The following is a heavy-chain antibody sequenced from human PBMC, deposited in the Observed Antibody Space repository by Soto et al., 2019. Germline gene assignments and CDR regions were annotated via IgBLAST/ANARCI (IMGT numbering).Heavy chain of an antibody. D-gene: IGHD3-3*01. Sequence: PVGSLRLSCTASGFTFGDYAMSWVRQAPGKGLEWVGFIRSKAYGGTTEYAASVKGRFTISRDDSKSMAYLQMNSLKTEDTAVYYCSRGASWYDFWSGYPNYYYYGMDVWGQGTTVTVSS. CDR2: IRSKAYGGTT. CDR3: SRGASWYDFWSGYPNYYYYGMDV. V-gene: IGHV3-49*04. J-gene: IGHJ6*02. CDR1: GFTFGDYA.